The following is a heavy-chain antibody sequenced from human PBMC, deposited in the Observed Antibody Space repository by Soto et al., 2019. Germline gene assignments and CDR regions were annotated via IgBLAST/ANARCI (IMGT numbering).Heavy chain of an antibody. Sequence: EVQLVESGGGLVQPGGSLRLSCAASGFTFSSYSMNWVRQAPGKGLEWVSYISSSSSTIYYADSVKGRFTISRDNAKNSLYLQMNSLRDEDTAVYYCARDDSSSCWYSSFDYWGQGTLVTVSS. CDR3: ARDDSSSCWYSSFDY. V-gene: IGHV3-48*02. CDR2: ISSSSSTI. J-gene: IGHJ4*02. D-gene: IGHD6-19*01. CDR1: GFTFSSYS.